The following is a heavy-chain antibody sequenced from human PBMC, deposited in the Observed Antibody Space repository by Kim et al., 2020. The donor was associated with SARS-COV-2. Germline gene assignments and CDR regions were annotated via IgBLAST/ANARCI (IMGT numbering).Heavy chain of an antibody. CDR2: IWYDGSNK. D-gene: IGHD6-19*01. Sequence: GGSLRLSCAASGFTFSSYGMHWVRQAPGKGLEWVAVIWYDGSNKYYADSVKGRFTISRDNSKNTLYLQMNSLRAEDTAVYYCARDSEAVAGSLDYWGQGTLVTVSS. CDR3: ARDSEAVAGSLDY. CDR1: GFTFSSYG. V-gene: IGHV3-33*01. J-gene: IGHJ4*02.